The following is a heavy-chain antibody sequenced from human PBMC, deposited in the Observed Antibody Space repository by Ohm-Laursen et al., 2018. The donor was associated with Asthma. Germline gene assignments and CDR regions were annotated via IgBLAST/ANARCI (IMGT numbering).Heavy chain of an antibody. Sequence: SLRLSCSASGYRFSRYSIHWVRQIPGKGLEWVASISTASSFIYYADSVRGRFTTSRDNARNSVYLQMNSLRAEDTALYYCARNGPEWELPGREYSLHHWGEGTLVTVSS. D-gene: IGHD1-26*01. CDR2: ISTASSFI. J-gene: IGHJ1*01. CDR1: GYRFSRYS. CDR3: ARNGPEWELPGREYSLHH. V-gene: IGHV3-21*01.